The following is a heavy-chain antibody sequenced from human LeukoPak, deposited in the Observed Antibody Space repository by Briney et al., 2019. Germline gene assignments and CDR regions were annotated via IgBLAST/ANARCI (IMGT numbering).Heavy chain of an antibody. V-gene: IGHV3-9*01. CDR2: ISWNSGSI. CDR1: GFTFSSYW. D-gene: IGHD3-22*01. J-gene: IGHJ4*02. CDR3: AKAARDSSGYYYDY. Sequence: GGSLRLSCAASGFTFSSYWMHWVRQAPGKGLEWVSGISWNSGSIGCADSVKGRFTISRDNAKNSLYLQMNSLRAEDTALYYCAKAARDSSGYYYDYWGQGTLVTVSS.